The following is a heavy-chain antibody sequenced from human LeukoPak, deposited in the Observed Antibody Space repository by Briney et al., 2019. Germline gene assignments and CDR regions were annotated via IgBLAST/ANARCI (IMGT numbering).Heavy chain of an antibody. Sequence: ASVKVSCKASGYTFTDYYMHWVRQAPGQGLECMGWSNPNSGGTNFAQKFQGRVAMTRDTSISTAYLELGSLRSDATAVYFCARARWQLVPYFDSWGQGTLVTVSS. CDR3: ARARWQLVPYFDS. V-gene: IGHV1-2*02. D-gene: IGHD6-6*01. CDR1: GYTFTDYY. CDR2: SNPNSGGT. J-gene: IGHJ4*02.